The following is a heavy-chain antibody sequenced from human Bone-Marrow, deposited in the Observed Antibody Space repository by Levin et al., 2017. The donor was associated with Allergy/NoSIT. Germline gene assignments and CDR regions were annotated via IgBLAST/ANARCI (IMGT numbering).Heavy chain of an antibody. V-gene: IGHV3-7*01. Sequence: GGSLRLSCAASRFTFSNYWMSWVRQTPGKGLEWVANINQNGADKFYVDSVKGRFAISRDNARNSLYLQMDNLRAEDTAVYYCARDPYDIWGRGTMVTVSS. CDR3: ARDPYDI. CDR1: RFTFSNYW. J-gene: IGHJ3*02. CDR2: INQNGADK.